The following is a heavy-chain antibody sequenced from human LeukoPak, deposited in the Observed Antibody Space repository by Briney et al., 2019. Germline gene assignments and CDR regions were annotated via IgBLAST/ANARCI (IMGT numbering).Heavy chain of an antibody. CDR2: IYPGDSDT. V-gene: IGHV5-51*01. Sequence: HGESLKISCKGSGYRFTSYWIGWVRQMPGKGLEWVGIIYPGDSDTRYSPSFQGQVTISADKSISTAYLQWSSLKASDTAMYYCARSPPDYGDYEARGFDYWGQGTLVTVSS. CDR1: GYRFTSYW. J-gene: IGHJ4*02. CDR3: ARSPPDYGDYEARGFDY. D-gene: IGHD4-17*01.